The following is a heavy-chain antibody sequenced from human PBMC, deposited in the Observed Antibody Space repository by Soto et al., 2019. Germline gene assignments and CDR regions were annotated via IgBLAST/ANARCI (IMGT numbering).Heavy chain of an antibody. J-gene: IGHJ6*02. Sequence: QVQLVQSGAEVKKPGSSVKISCKASGGTFRTNAFSWVRQAPGQGLEWMGGIIPIFPTPDYAQKFQGRVTVTPHAPTPTTYMELVSLRSEDTADLYCPTDDGRPQLCGNYYYVMDVLGQGTTVTVSS. D-gene: IGHD3-16*01. CDR3: PTDDGRPQLCGNYYYVMDV. V-gene: IGHV1-69*05. CDR1: GGTFRTNA. CDR2: IIPIFPTP.